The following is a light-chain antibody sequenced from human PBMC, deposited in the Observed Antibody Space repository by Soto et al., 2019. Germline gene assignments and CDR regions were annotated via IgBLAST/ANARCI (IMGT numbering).Light chain of an antibody. Sequence: QSVLTQPASVSGSPGQSITISCNGTSSDVGGYNYVSWYQQHPGKAPKLMIYDVSNRPSGVSNRFSGSKSGNAASLTISGLQAEDEADYYCSSYTSSNYVFGTGTKVTVL. CDR2: DVS. V-gene: IGLV2-14*01. CDR3: SSYTSSNYV. CDR1: SSDVGGYNY. J-gene: IGLJ1*01.